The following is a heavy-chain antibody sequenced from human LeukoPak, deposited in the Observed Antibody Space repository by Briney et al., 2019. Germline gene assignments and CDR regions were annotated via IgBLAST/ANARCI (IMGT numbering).Heavy chain of an antibody. Sequence: PGGSLRLSCAASGFTFSSYGMHWIRQAPGKGLEYVSHISRSGSSLYYGDSVTGRFSISRDNAKNSLYLQMNSLRVEDTAVYYCAREVVVVPDYYYYGMDVWGQGTTVTVSS. CDR3: AREVVVVPDYYYYGMDV. D-gene: IGHD2-2*01. CDR1: GFTFSSYG. CDR2: ISRSGSSL. J-gene: IGHJ6*02. V-gene: IGHV3-48*04.